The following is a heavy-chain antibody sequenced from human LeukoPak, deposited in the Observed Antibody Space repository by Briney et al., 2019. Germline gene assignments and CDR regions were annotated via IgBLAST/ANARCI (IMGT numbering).Heavy chain of an antibody. V-gene: IGHV4-31*03. CDR3: ASHYCSSTSCYSIYYYYMDV. CDR2: IYYSGST. J-gene: IGHJ6*03. D-gene: IGHD2-2*01. CDR1: SGSISSGGSY. Sequence: SETLSLTCTVSSGSISSGGSYWSWVRQHPGKGLEWIGYIYYSGSTYYNPSLKSRVTISVDTSKNQFSLKLSSVTAADTAVYYCASHYCSSTSCYSIYYYYMDVWGKGTTVTVSS.